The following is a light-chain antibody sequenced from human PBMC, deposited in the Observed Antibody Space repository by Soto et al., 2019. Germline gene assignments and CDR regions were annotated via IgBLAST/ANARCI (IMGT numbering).Light chain of an antibody. CDR1: NSDVGGYNY. V-gene: IGLV2-14*01. CDR2: DVS. J-gene: IGLJ2*01. Sequence: QSALTQPASVSGSPGQSITISCTGTNSDVGGYNYVSWYQQHPGKVPKLMIYDVSNQPSGVSNRFSGSKSGNTASLTISGLQAEDEADYYCSSYTSSNTVGVFGGGTKLTVL. CDR3: SSYTSSNTVGV.